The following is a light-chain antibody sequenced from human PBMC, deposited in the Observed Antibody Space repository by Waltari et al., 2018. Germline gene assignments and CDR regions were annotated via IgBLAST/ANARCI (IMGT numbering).Light chain of an antibody. CDR1: TLPKQY. J-gene: IGLJ3*02. V-gene: IGLV3-25*03. Sequence: YELTQPSSVSVSPGQTARIPCSADTLPKQYIYWYQQKPGQAPVLLFYTYRDRPSGIPERFAVTSSGTTVTLIIRGVQAEDEADYYCQSADNGGGYPNWVFGGGTKLTVL. CDR3: QSADNGGGYPNWV. CDR2: TYR.